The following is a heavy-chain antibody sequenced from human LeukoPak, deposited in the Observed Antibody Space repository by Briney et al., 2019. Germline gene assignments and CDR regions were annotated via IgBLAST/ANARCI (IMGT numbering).Heavy chain of an antibody. CDR3: AKYSYYDILTGSFDI. D-gene: IGHD3-9*01. V-gene: IGHV3-9*01. CDR2: ISWNSGSI. J-gene: IGHJ3*02. CDR1: GFTFDDYA. Sequence: PGRSLRLSCAASGFTFDDYAMHWVRQAPGKGLEWVSGISWNSGSIGYADSVKGRFTISRDNAKNSLYLQMNSLRAEDTALYYCAKYSYYDILTGSFDIWGQGTMVTVSS.